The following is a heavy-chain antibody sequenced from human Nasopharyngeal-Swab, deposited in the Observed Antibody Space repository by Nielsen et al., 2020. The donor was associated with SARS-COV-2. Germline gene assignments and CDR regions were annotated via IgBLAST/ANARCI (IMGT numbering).Heavy chain of an antibody. V-gene: IGHV6-1*01. CDR3: ARARGAYGDYYYYYTDV. Sequence: WIGQSAARGLEWVGRTYYRSKWYNDYAVSVKSRITINPDTSKNQFSLHLNSVTPEDTAVYYCARARGAYGDYYYYYTDVWGKGTTVTVSS. CDR2: TYYRSKWYN. D-gene: IGHD4-17*01. J-gene: IGHJ6*03.